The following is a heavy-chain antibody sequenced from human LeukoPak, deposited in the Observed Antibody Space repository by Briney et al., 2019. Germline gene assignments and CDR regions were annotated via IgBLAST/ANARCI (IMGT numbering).Heavy chain of an antibody. CDR3: AKDRPTVVTRRHYFDY. CDR2: IRYDGSNK. V-gene: IGHV3-30*02. J-gene: IGHJ4*02. CDR1: GFTFSSYG. Sequence: GGSLRLSCAASGFTFSSYGMHWVRQAPGKGLEWVAFIRYDGSNKYYADSVKGRFTISRDNSKNTLYLQMNSLRAEDTAVYYCAKDRPTVVTRRHYFDYWGQGILVTVSS. D-gene: IGHD4-23*01.